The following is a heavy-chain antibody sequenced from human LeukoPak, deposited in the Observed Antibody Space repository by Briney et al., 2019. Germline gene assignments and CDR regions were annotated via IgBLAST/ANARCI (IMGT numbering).Heavy chain of an antibody. CDR1: GGSFSGYY. D-gene: IGHD6-19*01. V-gene: IGHV4-34*01. CDR3: ARKYSSGWSRDFDY. J-gene: IGHJ4*02. CDR2: INHSGST. Sequence: PSETLSLTCAVYGGSFSGYYWSWIRQPPGKGLEWIGEINHSGSTNYNPPLKSRVTISVDTSKNQFSLKLSSVTAADTAVYYCARKYSSGWSRDFDYWGQGTLVTVSS.